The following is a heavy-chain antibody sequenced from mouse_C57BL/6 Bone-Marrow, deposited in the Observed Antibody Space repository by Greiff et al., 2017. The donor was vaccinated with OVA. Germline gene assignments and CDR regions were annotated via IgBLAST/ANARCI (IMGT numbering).Heavy chain of an antibody. Sequence: VQLQESGAELVRPGTSVKMSCKASGYTFTNYWIGWAKQRPGHGLEWIGDIYPGGGYKNYNEKVKGKATLTAEKSTSTAYMQFSSLTSEDSAIYYCARTGWLPLDYWGQGTTLTVSS. D-gene: IGHD2-3*01. CDR3: ARTGWLPLDY. CDR1: GYTFTNYW. V-gene: IGHV1-63*01. J-gene: IGHJ2*01. CDR2: IYPGGGYK.